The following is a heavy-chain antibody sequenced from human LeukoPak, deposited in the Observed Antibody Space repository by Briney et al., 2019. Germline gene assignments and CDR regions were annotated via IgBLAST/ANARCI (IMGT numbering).Heavy chain of an antibody. D-gene: IGHD3-22*01. CDR3: ARLGDSSGYYLFDY. J-gene: IGHJ4*02. CDR2: ISYSGNI. V-gene: IGHV4-59*08. CDR1: GGSISSYY. Sequence: SETLSLTCTVSGGSISSYYWSWLRQPPGKGLEWIGYISYSGNINYNPSLKSRVTISIDTSKNQFSLKLSPVTAADTAVYYCARLGDSSGYYLFDYWGQGTLVTVAS.